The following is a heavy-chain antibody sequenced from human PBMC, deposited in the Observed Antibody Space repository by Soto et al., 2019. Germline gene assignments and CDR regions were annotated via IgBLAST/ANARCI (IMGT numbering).Heavy chain of an antibody. J-gene: IGHJ4*02. Sequence: SETLSLTCAVYGGSFSGYYWSWIRQPPGKGLEWIGEINHSGSTNYNPSLKSRVTISVDTSKNQFSLKLSSVTAADTAVYYWAPTTFYSGGRGPLVTFPS. D-gene: IGHD2-15*01. CDR2: INHSGST. CDR1: GGSFSGYY. CDR3: APTTFYS. V-gene: IGHV4-34*01.